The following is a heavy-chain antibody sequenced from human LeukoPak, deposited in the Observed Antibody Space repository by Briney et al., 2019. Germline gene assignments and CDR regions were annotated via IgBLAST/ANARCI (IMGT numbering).Heavy chain of an antibody. V-gene: IGHV4-61*01. D-gene: IGHD1-7*01. Sequence: PSETLSLTCTVSGGSVSSGSYYWSWIRQPPGKGLEWIGYIYYSGSTNYNPSLKSRVTISVDTSKNQFSLKLSSVTAADTAVYYCARQLELHGHNWFDPWGQGTLVTVSS. CDR3: ARQLELHGHNWFDP. CDR1: GGSVSSGSYY. J-gene: IGHJ5*02. CDR2: IYYSGST.